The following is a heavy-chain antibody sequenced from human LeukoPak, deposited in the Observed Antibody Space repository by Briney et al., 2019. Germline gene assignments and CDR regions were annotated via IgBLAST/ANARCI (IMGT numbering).Heavy chain of an antibody. J-gene: IGHJ4*02. CDR1: GYSISSDNY. D-gene: IGHD3-22*01. CDR2: IYHSGST. Sequence: SETLSLTCAVSGYSISSDNYWVWIRQPPGQGLEWTGGIYHSGSTYYNPSLKSRVTMSVATSQNQSSLQLSSVTAADTAVYYCARPPRDSSSSNYMRRFDYWGQGTLVTVSS. V-gene: IGHV4-38-2*01. CDR3: ARPPRDSSSSNYMRRFDY.